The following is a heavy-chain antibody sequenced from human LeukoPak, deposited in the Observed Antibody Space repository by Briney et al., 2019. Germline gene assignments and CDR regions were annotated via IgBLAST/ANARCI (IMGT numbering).Heavy chain of an antibody. D-gene: IGHD5-24*01. CDR3: AKDLGWELPAEAY. V-gene: IGHV3-23*01. CDR2: IYGSGVSI. J-gene: IGHJ4*02. Sequence: PGGSLRLSCLASGFTFRNYVMNWVRQAPGKGLEWLATIYGSGVSISYSDSVKGRFTISRDSSNNTLYLQMNSLRAEDTAIYYCAKDLGWELPAEAYWGQGTLVTVSS. CDR1: GFTFRNYV.